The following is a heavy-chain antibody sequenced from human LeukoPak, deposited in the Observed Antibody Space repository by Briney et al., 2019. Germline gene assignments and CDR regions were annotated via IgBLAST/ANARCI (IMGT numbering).Heavy chain of an antibody. J-gene: IGHJ6*02. CDR2: INPNSGGT. CDR1: GYTFTDYY. CDR3: ARVRIGQQLDKYYYYAMDV. V-gene: IGHV1-2*02. D-gene: IGHD6-13*01. Sequence: ASVKVSCKASGYTFTDYYMHWVRQAPGQGLKWMGWINPNSGGTNYAQKSQGRVTMTTDTSISTAYMEVSRLRSDDTAVYYCARVRIGQQLDKYYYYAMDVWGQGTTVTVSS.